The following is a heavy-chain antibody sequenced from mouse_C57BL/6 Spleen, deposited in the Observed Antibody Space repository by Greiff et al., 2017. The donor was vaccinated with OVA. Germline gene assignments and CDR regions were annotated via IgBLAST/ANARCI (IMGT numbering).Heavy chain of an antibody. CDR3: ARGGLVVKAWFAY. CDR1: GYTFTDYY. J-gene: IGHJ3*01. CDR2: INPNNGGT. Sequence: EVQLQQSGPELVKPGASVKISCKASGYTFTDYYMNWVKQSHGKSLEWIGDINPNNGGTSYNQKFKGKATLTVDKSSSTAYMELRSLTSEDSAVYYCARGGLVVKAWFAYWGQGTLVTVSA. V-gene: IGHV1-26*01. D-gene: IGHD1-3*01.